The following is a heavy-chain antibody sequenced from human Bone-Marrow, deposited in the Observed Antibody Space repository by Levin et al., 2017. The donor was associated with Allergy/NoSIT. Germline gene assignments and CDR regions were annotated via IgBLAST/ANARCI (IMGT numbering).Heavy chain of an antibody. CDR2: IYYNGNT. Sequence: SQTLSLTCTVSGGSINNYYWNWIRRPPGKGLEWIGYIYYNGNTNYNPSLKSRVTISLDTSKNQVSLELSSLTAADTAVYYCARGPDYGPARCYHMDVWGKGTTVTVSS. CDR1: GGSINNYY. CDR3: ARGPDYGPARCYHMDV. J-gene: IGHJ6*03. V-gene: IGHV4-59*01. D-gene: IGHD3-10*01.